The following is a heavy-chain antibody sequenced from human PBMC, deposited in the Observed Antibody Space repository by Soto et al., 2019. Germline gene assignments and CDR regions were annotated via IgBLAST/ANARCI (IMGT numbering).Heavy chain of an antibody. J-gene: IGHJ6*02. CDR2: IGAGGDT. D-gene: IGHD3-16*01. CDR1: GLSFSSYD. CDR3: ACRLPPGGMDV. V-gene: IGHV3-13*01. Sequence: EVPLVESGGGVVQPGGSLRLSCAASGLSFSSYDMHWVRQVAGEGLEWVSAIGAGGDTHYPGSVKGRFIISRENAKNSVYLHMTSLSDGDTAVYYCACRLPPGGMDVWGQGTTVIVSS.